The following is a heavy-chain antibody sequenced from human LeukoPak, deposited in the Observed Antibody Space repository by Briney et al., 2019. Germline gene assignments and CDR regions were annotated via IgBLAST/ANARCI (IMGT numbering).Heavy chain of an antibody. Sequence: GGSLRLSCAAPGFIFSGSDMHWARQASGKGLEWVGRVTTKPNNYATTYGASVKGRFTISRDDSANTAYLQMNSLKTEDTAVYYCTTYRSGHYWGQGTLVTVSS. J-gene: IGHJ4*02. CDR2: VTTKPNNYAT. CDR3: TTYRSGHY. V-gene: IGHV3-73*01. CDR1: GFIFSGSD. D-gene: IGHD6-19*01.